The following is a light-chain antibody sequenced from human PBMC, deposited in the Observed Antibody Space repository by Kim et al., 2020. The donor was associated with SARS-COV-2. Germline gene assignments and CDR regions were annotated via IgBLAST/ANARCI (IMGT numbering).Light chain of an antibody. J-gene: IGLJ1*01. V-gene: IGLV2-8*01. CDR2: DVN. CDR1: SSDVGGYNF. CDR3: SSYAGTNNIYV. Sequence: QSFTISCTGTSSDVGGYNFVSWHQQHPAKAPKLIIYDVNKRPSGGPNRFSGSKSGNTAALTVSGLQAADEADYYCSSYAGTNNIYVFGTGTKVTVL.